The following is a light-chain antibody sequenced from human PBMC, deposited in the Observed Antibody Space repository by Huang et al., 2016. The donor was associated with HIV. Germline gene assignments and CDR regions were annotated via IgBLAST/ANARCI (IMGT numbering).Light chain of an antibody. Sequence: EIVLTQSPGTLSLSPGERATLSCRASQSVSSSYLAGYQQKPGQAPRRLFYGASSMATGIPDRFSGSGSGTNFTRTISRLEPEDFAVYYCQQYDSSPWTFGQGTKVEIK. CDR3: QQYDSSPWT. CDR1: QSVSSSY. V-gene: IGKV3-20*01. J-gene: IGKJ1*01. CDR2: GAS.